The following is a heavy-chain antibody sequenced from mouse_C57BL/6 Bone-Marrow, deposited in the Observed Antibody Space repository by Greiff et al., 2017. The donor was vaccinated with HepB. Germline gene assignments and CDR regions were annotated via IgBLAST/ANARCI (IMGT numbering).Heavy chain of an antibody. J-gene: IGHJ3*01. CDR3: ARRLGFAY. Sequence: QVQLQQPGAELVKPGASVKLSCKASGYTFTSYWMQWVKQRPGQGLEWIGEIDPSDSYTNYNQKFKGKATLTVDTSSRTAYMQLSSLTSEDSAVYYCARRLGFAYWGQGTLVTVSA. V-gene: IGHV1-50*01. CDR2: IDPSDSYT. CDR1: GYTFTSYW. D-gene: IGHD4-1*01.